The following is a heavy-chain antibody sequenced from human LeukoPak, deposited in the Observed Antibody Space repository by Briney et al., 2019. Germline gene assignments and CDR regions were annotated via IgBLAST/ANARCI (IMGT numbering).Heavy chain of an antibody. CDR1: GFSFSSYW. CDR2: INPDGSNM. J-gene: IGHJ4*02. V-gene: IGHV3-7*01. D-gene: IGHD3-3*01. CDR3: VGGFLQWLY. Sequence: GGSLRLSCAASGFSFSSYWMSWVRQAPGKGLEWVANINPDGSNMLYVDSVKGRFTISRDNAKNSLYLQMNNLRAEDTAVYFCVGGFLQWLYWGQGTLSPSPQ.